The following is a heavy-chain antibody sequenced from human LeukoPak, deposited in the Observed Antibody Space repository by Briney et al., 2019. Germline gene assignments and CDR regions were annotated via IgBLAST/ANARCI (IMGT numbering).Heavy chain of an antibody. CDR1: GGSISSHY. CDR3: ARRSGVLDSRDSRYYFDH. CDR2: IYYSGST. D-gene: IGHD3-22*01. J-gene: IGHJ4*02. V-gene: IGHV4-59*11. Sequence: SETLSLTCIVSGGSISSHYWSWIRQTPGKGLEYIGYIYYSGSTDYNPSLKSRVTISLDTSKNQFSLHLSSVTAADTAVYYCARRSGVLDSRDSRYYFDHWGQGTLDTVSS.